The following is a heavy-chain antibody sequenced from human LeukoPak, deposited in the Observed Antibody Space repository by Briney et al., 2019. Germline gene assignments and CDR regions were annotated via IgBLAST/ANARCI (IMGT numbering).Heavy chain of an antibody. J-gene: IGHJ5*02. CDR1: GGSISSYY. CDR3: ARGDYDILTGYPQFDP. V-gene: IGHV4-59*01. D-gene: IGHD3-9*01. Sequence: SETLSLTCTVSGGSISSYYWSWIRQPPGKGLEWIGYIYYSGSTNYNPSLKSRVTISVDTSKNQFSLKLSSVAAADTAVYYCARGDYDILTGYPQFDPWGQGTLVTVSS. CDR2: IYYSGST.